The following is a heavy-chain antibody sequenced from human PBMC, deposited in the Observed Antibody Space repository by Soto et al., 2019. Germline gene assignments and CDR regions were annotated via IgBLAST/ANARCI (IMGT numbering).Heavy chain of an antibody. CDR2: INAGNGNT. CDR3: ARDMDGGYYPNNWFDP. V-gene: IGHV1-3*01. J-gene: IGHJ5*02. D-gene: IGHD3-3*01. CDR1: GYTFTSYA. Sequence: GASVKVSCKASGYTFTSYAMHWVRQAPGQRLEWMGWINAGNGNTKYSQKFQGRVTITRDTSASTAYMELSSLRSEDTAVYYCARDMDGGYYPNNWFDPWGQGTLVTVSS.